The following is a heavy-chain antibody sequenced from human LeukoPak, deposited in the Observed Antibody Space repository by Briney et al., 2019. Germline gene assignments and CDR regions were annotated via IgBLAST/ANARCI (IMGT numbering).Heavy chain of an antibody. J-gene: IGHJ6*03. CDR1: GFMFSRLG. Sequence: GRSLRLSCTASGFMFSRLGMQWVRQAPGEGLEWVAMIWHDGSVEEYADSVKGRFTISRDNSQNTLYLQMNSQRDDDTAVYYCAKEGDQFRGYLDAWGKGTTVTVSS. CDR2: IWHDGSVE. D-gene: IGHD3-16*01. V-gene: IGHV3-33*06. CDR3: AKEGDQFRGYLDA.